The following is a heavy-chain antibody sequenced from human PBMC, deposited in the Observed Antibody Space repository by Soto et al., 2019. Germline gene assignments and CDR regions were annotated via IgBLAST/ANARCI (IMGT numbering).Heavy chain of an antibody. CDR2: MTSDTKTI. V-gene: IGHV3-48*02. J-gene: IGHJ4*02. CDR3: ARSVEGHFDY. D-gene: IGHD6-19*01. CDR1: GFKFSIYS. Sequence: EVQLVESGGALVQPGGSLRLSCVASGFKFSIYSMNWVRQAPGKGLEWSAYMTSDTKTIKYGDSVKGRFTISRDNAKNSVYLQMNNLGDEDMAVYYCARSVEGHFDYWGQGTVVTVSS.